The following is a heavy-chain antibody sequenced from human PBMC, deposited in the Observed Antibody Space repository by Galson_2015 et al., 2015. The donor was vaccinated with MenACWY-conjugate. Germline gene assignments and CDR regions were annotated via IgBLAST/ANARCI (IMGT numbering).Heavy chain of an antibody. J-gene: IGHJ5*02. CDR1: GLTFSNVW. D-gene: IGHD2-15*01. CDR3: TRDRDVGGSRWWFDP. Sequence: SLRLSCAPSGLTFSNVWMSWVRQAPGKGLEWVARIKCRTDGGTTDYATPVKGRFTILRDDSAKTLYLQMNSLKIEDTAMYFCTRDRDVGGSRWWFDPWGQGTLVTLSS. CDR2: IKCRTDGGTT. V-gene: IGHV3-15*01.